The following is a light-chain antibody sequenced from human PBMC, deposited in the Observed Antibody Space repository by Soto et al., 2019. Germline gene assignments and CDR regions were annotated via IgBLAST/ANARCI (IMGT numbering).Light chain of an antibody. CDR2: GAS. J-gene: IGKJ4*01. CDR1: QSVSSN. CDR3: QQYNSWPLT. V-gene: IGKV3-15*01. Sequence: EIVMTQSPATLSVSPGERATLSCRASQSVSSNLAWYQQKPGQAPRLLINGASTRATGIPARFSGSGSGTEFTLTISSLQSEDFALYYCQQYNSWPLTFGGGTKVEIK.